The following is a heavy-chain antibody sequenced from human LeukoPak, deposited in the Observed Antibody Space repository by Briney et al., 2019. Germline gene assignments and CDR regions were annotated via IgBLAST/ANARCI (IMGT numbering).Heavy chain of an antibody. CDR2: IKSKTDGGTT. CDR1: GFTFSNAS. J-gene: IGHJ6*03. CDR3: TTDPQYYYYYYYMDV. V-gene: IGHV3-15*01. Sequence: GGSLRLSCAASGFTFSNASMSWVRQAPGKGLEWVSRIKSKTDGGTTDNAATVKGRFNISRDDSKNTLYLQINSLKTEDTAVYYCTTDPQYYYYYYYMDVWGKGTTVTVSS.